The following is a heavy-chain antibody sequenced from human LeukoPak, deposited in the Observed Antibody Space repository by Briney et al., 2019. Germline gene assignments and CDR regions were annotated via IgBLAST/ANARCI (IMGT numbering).Heavy chain of an antibody. J-gene: IGHJ4*02. CDR2: IYYSGST. Sequence: SETLSLTCTVSGGSISSSSYYWGWIRQPPGKGLEWIGSIYYSGSTYYNPSLKSRVTISVDTSKNQFSLKLSSVTAADTAVYDCARHPEVKYQLLFGLIDYWGQGTLVTVSS. D-gene: IGHD2-2*01. CDR3: ARHPEVKYQLLFGLIDY. V-gene: IGHV4-39*01. CDR1: GGSISSSSYY.